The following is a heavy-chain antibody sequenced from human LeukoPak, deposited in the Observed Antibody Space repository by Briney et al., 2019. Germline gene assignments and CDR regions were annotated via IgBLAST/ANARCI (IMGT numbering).Heavy chain of an antibody. CDR2: IIPILGIA. V-gene: IGHV1-69*02. J-gene: IGHJ4*02. CDR3: ARGDYGSGSYLQDY. CDR1: GGTFSSYT. D-gene: IGHD3-10*01. Sequence: SVKVSCKASGGTFSSYTISWVRQAPGQGLEWMGRIIPILGIANYAQKFQGRVTITADKSTSTAYMELSSLRSEDTAVYYYARGDYGSGSYLQDYWGQGTLFTVSS.